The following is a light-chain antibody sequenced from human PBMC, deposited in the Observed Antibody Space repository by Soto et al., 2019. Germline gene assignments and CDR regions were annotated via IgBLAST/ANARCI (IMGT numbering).Light chain of an antibody. V-gene: IGKV1-5*01. CDR1: QSISSY. J-gene: IGKJ1*01. Sequence: DIQMTQSPSSLSAYVADTIAVTCWASQSISSYLNWYQQKPGEAPNLLIYDASALPRGVPSRFSGSGSGTKFTLTIASLQPDDFATYYGQQYETLSGTFGPGTKV. CDR2: DAS. CDR3: QQYETLSGT.